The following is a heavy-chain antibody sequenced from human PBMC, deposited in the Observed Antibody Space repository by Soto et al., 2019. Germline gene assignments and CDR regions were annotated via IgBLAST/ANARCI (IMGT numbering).Heavy chain of an antibody. V-gene: IGHV4-38-2*02. D-gene: IGHD3-22*01. CDR1: GFSIRSAYY. CDR2: LFHSGNT. J-gene: IGHJ4*02. Sequence: SETLSLTCTVSGFSIRSAYYWGWIRQPPGKGLEWIGSLFHSGNTYYNPSLKNRVTISLDPSKNQFSLRLMSLTAADTAVYYCARARDPYDSGGGGVIDNWGRGTLVTVSA. CDR3: ARARDPYDSGGGGVIDN.